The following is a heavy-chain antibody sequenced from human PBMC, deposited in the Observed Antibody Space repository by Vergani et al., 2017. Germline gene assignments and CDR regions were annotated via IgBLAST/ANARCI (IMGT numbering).Heavy chain of an antibody. J-gene: IGHJ3*02. CDR2: IYSGGST. Sequence: EVQLVESGGGLIQPGGSLRLSCAASGFTVSSNYMSWVRQAPGKGLEWVSVIYSGGSTYYADSVKGRFTISRDNSKNTLYLQMNSLRAEDTAVYYCAKVAATVTYDDAFDIWGQGTMVTVSS. CDR3: AKVAATVTYDDAFDI. D-gene: IGHD4-17*01. CDR1: GFTVSSNY. V-gene: IGHV3-53*01.